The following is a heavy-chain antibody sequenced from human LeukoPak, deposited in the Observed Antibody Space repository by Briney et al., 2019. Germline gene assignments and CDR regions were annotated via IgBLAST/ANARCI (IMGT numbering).Heavy chain of an antibody. CDR1: GYSISSGYF. J-gene: IGHJ2*01. CDR3: ARRGTSWPHWYFAL. D-gene: IGHD6-13*01. CDR2: VYHSGTT. V-gene: IGHV4-38-2*02. Sequence: PSETLSLTCTVSGYSISSGYFWAWNRPSPGKGPEWIGSVYHSGTTFYNPSLKSRVTISMDTSKNQFSLKLASVTAADAAVYYCARRGTSWPHWYFALWGRGTLVTVSS.